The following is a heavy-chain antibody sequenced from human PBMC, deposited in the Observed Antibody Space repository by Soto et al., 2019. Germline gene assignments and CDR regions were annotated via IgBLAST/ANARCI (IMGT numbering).Heavy chain of an antibody. D-gene: IGHD3-22*01. V-gene: IGHV1-2*04. CDR3: ARGGGDLRGYYDSSGYFGY. Sequence: GASVKVSCKASGYTFTGYYMHWVRQAPGQGLEWMGWINPNSGGTNYAQKFQGWVTMTRDTSISTAYMELSRLRSDDTAVYYCARGGGDLRGYYDSSGYFGYWGQGTLVTAPQ. CDR1: GYTFTGYY. CDR2: INPNSGGT. J-gene: IGHJ4*02.